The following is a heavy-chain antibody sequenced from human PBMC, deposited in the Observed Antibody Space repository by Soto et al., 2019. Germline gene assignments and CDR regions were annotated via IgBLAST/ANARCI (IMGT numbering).Heavy chain of an antibody. CDR2: IYYSGST. D-gene: IGHD3-3*01. J-gene: IGHJ4*02. Sequence: KPSETLSLTCTVSGGSISSSSYYWGWIRQPPGKGLEWIGSIYYSGSTYYNPSLKSRVTISVDTSKNQFSLKLSSVTAADTAVYYCARRPRYYDFWSGYPYYFDYWGQGTLVTVSS. CDR3: ARRPRYYDFWSGYPYYFDY. CDR1: GGSISSSSYY. V-gene: IGHV4-39*07.